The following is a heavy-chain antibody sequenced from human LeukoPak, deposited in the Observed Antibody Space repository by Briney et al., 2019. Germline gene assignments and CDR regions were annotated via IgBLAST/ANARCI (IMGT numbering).Heavy chain of an antibody. CDR1: GGLISIGRYY. V-gene: IGHV4-31*03. CDR3: ARLSSSGDAAWLDY. J-gene: IGHJ4*02. Sequence: SQTLSLTCNVSGGLISIGRYYWGWIRQHPGKGLECIGYIYHSGSTYYNPSLKSRFTISLDTSKNQFSLKLSSVTAADAAVYYCARLSSSGDAAWLDYWGQGTLVTVSS. D-gene: IGHD3-22*01. CDR2: IYHSGST.